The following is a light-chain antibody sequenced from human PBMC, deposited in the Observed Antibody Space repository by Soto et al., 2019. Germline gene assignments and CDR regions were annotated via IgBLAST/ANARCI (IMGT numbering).Light chain of an antibody. CDR3: QQYGSSLLT. Sequence: EIVLTQSPGTLSLSPGERATISCRASQSVSSSYLAWYQQKPGQAPRLLIFGASSRATGIPDRFSGSGSGSDFNLSISRLEPEDFAVYYCQQYGSSLLTFGGGTTVEIK. CDR1: QSVSSSY. V-gene: IGKV3-20*01. CDR2: GAS. J-gene: IGKJ4*01.